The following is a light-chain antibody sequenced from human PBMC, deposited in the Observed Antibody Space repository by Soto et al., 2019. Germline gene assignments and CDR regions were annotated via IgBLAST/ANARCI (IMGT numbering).Light chain of an antibody. V-gene: IGKV1-39*01. CDR2: IVS. Sequence: DIQMTQSPSSLSASVGDRVTITCRASQSISSYLNWYQQKPGKAPKVLISIVSVLQSGVPSRFSGSGSGTDFTLTISSLQPEDFATYFCQESFSTLWTFGQGTKVDIK. J-gene: IGKJ1*01. CDR3: QESFSTLWT. CDR1: QSISSY.